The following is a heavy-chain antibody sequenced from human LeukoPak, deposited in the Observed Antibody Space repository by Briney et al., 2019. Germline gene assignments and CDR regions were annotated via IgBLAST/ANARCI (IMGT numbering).Heavy chain of an antibody. D-gene: IGHD1-26*01. J-gene: IGHJ4*02. Sequence: ASVKVSCKASGYTFTSYGISWVRQAPGQGLEWIGWIVVGSGNTNYAQKFQERVTITRDMSTSTAYMELSSLRSEDTAVYYCAAGWYSGSYYPPANIDYWGQGTLVTVSS. V-gene: IGHV1-58*02. CDR3: AAGWYSGSYYPPANIDY. CDR1: GYTFTSYG. CDR2: IVVGSGNT.